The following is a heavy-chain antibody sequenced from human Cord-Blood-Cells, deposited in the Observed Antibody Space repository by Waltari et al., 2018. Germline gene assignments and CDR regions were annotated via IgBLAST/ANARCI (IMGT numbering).Heavy chain of an antibody. CDR2: IYHSGST. V-gene: IGHV4-38-2*02. Sequence: QVQLQESGPGLVKPSETLSLTCTVSGYSISRGYYWGWIRQPPGKGLERIGSIYHSGSTYYNPSLKSRVTISVDTSKNQFSLKLSSVTAADTAVYYCAWSMGDRNAFDIWGQGTMVTVSS. J-gene: IGHJ3*02. D-gene: IGHD3-16*01. CDR3: AWSMGDRNAFDI. CDR1: GYSISRGYY.